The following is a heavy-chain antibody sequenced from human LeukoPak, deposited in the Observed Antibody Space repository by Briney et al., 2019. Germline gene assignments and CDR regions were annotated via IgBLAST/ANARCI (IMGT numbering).Heavy chain of an antibody. CDR2: INPNSGGT. CDR1: GYTFTGYY. V-gene: IGHV1-2*02. D-gene: IGHD4-17*01. Sequence: ASVKVSFKASGYTFTGYYMHWVRQAPGQGLEWMGWINPNSGGTNYAQKFQGRVTMTRDTSISTAYMELSRLRSDDTAVHYCARDNGDYGDSDYWGQGTLVTVSS. J-gene: IGHJ4*02. CDR3: ARDNGDYGDSDY.